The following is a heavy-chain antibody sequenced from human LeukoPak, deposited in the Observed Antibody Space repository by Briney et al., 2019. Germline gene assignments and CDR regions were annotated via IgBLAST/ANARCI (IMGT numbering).Heavy chain of an antibody. CDR3: ARGFGWAAFDI. D-gene: IGHD6-19*01. V-gene: IGHV4-59*08. Sequence: SETLSLTCTVSGGSISSYYWSWIRQPPGKGLEWIGYIYYSGSTSYNPSLKSRVTISIDTSKNQFSLKLSSVTAADTAVYYCARGFGWAAFDIWGQGTMVTVSS. CDR2: IYYSGST. J-gene: IGHJ3*02. CDR1: GGSISSYY.